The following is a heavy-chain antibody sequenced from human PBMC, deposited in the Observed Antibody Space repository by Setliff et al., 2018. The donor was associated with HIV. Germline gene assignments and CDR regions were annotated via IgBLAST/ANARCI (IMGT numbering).Heavy chain of an antibody. D-gene: IGHD3-10*01. CDR3: AAGLWFGEFSLWQYWHFDL. CDR1: GGSISSGDYY. J-gene: IGHJ2*01. Sequence: TSETLSLTCTVSGGSISSGDYYWSWIRQPPGKGLDWIGYIYYSGSTYYNPSLMSRVTISLDTSKNQFSLKLSPVTAADTAVYYCAAGLWFGEFSLWQYWHFDLWGRGTLVTVSS. CDR2: IYYSGST. V-gene: IGHV4-30-4*08.